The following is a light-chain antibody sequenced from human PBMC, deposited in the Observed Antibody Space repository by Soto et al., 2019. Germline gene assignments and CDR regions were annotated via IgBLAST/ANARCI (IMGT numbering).Light chain of an antibody. V-gene: IGKV3-15*01. CDR2: DAS. CDR3: QQYNNWPPIT. J-gene: IGKJ5*01. Sequence: EVVMTQSPATLSVSPGERATLSCRASQSVSSNLAWYQQKPGQAPRLLIYDASTRATNIPARFSGSGSGTEFTLTINSLQSEDFALYYCQQYNNWPPITFGPGTRLEIK. CDR1: QSVSSN.